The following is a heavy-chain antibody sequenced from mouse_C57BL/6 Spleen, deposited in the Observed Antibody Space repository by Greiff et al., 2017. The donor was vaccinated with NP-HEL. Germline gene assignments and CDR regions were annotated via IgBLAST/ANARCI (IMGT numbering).Heavy chain of an antibody. CDR1: GYTFTSYW. CDR3: ASRDYYGSSWGFAY. J-gene: IGHJ3*01. V-gene: IGHV1-64*01. D-gene: IGHD1-1*01. Sequence: QVQLKQPGAELVKPGASVKLSCKASGYTFTSYWMHWVKQRPGQGLEWIGMIHPNSGSTNYNEKFKSKATLTVDKSSSTAYMQLSSLTSEDSAVYYCASRDYYGSSWGFAYWGQGTLVTVSA. CDR2: IHPNSGST.